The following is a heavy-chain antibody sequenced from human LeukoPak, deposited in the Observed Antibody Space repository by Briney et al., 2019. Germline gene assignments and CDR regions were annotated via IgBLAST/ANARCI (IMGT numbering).Heavy chain of an antibody. Sequence: ASVKVSCKTSGYTFTNYGLSWARQAPGQGLEWLGRISANSGNTNYAQKFQDRVTMTTDTSTSTAYMDLRSLRSDDTAVYYCARVEDYYDSSGYYYLPAFDIWGQGTMVTVSS. V-gene: IGHV1-18*01. CDR3: ARVEDYYDSSGYYYLPAFDI. J-gene: IGHJ3*02. D-gene: IGHD3-22*01. CDR1: GYTFTNYG. CDR2: ISANSGNT.